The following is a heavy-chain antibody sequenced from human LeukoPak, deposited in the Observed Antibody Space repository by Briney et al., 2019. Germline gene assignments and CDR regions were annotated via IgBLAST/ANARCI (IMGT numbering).Heavy chain of an antibody. D-gene: IGHD1-14*01. CDR3: VKDRRNPYRPEGPFDP. CDR1: GFTFEDYA. Sequence: TGGSLRLSCAASGFTFEDYAMHWVRQAPGKGLEWVSGINWNSASTGYADSVKGRFTISRDNVMNSLYLQMNSLRPEDMALYYCVKDRRNPYRPEGPFDPWGQGTLVTVSS. CDR2: INWNSAST. J-gene: IGHJ5*02. V-gene: IGHV3-9*03.